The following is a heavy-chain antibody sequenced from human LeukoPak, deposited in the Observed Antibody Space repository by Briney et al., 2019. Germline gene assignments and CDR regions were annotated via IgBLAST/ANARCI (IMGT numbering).Heavy chain of an antibody. CDR2: ITGSGPYM. Sequence: GGSLRLSCAASGFTFSTFAMHWVRLSPGKGLEWVSSITGSGPYMLYADSVKHRFTISRDNTKNLLYLEMNSLRAEDTAKYFCVRDVGAVRGEVYFDYWGQGTLVTVSS. CDR3: VRDVGAVRGEVYFDY. J-gene: IGHJ4*02. D-gene: IGHD3-10*01. V-gene: IGHV3-21*06. CDR1: GFTFSTFA.